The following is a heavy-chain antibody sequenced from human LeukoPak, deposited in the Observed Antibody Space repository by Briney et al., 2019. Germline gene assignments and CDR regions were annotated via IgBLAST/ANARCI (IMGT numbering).Heavy chain of an antibody. CDR3: ERGGECELLYTLPAFDI. V-gene: IGHV4-34*01. CDR2: INHSGST. D-gene: IGHD1-26*01. CDR1: GGSFSGYY. J-gene: IGHJ3*02. Sequence: ETLSLTCAVYGGSFSGYYWSWIRQPPGKGLEWIGEINHSGSTNYNPSLKSRVTISVDTAKNQFSLKLSSVTAADTAVYYCERGGECELLYTLPAFDIGGQATMVTLSS.